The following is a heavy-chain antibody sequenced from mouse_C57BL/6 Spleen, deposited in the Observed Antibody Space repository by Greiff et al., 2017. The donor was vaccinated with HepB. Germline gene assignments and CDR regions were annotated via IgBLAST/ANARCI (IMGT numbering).Heavy chain of an antibody. Sequence: EVKLMESGGGLVQPGGSLKLSCAASGFTFSDYYMYWVRQTPEKRLEWVAYISNGGGSTYYPDTVKGRFTISRDNAKNTLYLQMSRLKSEDTAMYYCARRGLPAMDYWGQGTSVTVSS. D-gene: IGHD2-2*01. CDR2: ISNGGGST. CDR3: ARRGLPAMDY. J-gene: IGHJ4*01. CDR1: GFTFSDYY. V-gene: IGHV5-12*01.